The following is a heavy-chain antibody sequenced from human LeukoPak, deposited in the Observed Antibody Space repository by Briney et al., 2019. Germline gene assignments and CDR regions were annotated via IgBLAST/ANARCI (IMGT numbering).Heavy chain of an antibody. V-gene: IGHV4-59*01. CDR1: GGSISNYY. Sequence: SETLSLTCTVSGGSISNYYWSWIRQPPGKGLEWIGYIYYSGSTNYNPSLKSRVTISVDTSKNQFSLKLSSVTAADTAVYYCAREGMVATGGYFDYWGQGTLVTVSS. J-gene: IGHJ4*02. CDR2: IYYSGST. D-gene: IGHD5-12*01. CDR3: AREGMVATGGYFDY.